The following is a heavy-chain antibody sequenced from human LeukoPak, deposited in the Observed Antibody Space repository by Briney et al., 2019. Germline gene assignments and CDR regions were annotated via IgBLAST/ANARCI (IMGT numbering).Heavy chain of an antibody. Sequence: SETLSLTCTVSGGSISSYYWSWIRRPPGKGLEWIGYIYYSGSTNYNPSLKSRVTISVDTSKNQFSLKLSSVTAADTAVYYCARLRPGAYDSSGYGFDYWGQGTLVTVSS. D-gene: IGHD3-22*01. CDR2: IYYSGST. CDR1: GGSISSYY. V-gene: IGHV4-59*08. J-gene: IGHJ4*02. CDR3: ARLRPGAYDSSGYGFDY.